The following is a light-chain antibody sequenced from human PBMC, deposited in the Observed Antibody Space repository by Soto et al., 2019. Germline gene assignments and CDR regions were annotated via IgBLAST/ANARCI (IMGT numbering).Light chain of an antibody. Sequence: DIQMTQSPSSLSASVGDRVTITCQASQDISNYLNWYQQKPGKAPKLLIYDASNLETGVPSRFSGSGSGTDFTFTISSLQPDDIASYYCQQYDNLLSFTFGPGTKVDIK. V-gene: IGKV1-33*01. J-gene: IGKJ3*01. CDR2: DAS. CDR1: QDISNY. CDR3: QQYDNLLSFT.